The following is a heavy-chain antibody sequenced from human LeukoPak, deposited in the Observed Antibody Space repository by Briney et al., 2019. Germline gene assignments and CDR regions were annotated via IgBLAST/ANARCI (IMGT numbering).Heavy chain of an antibody. V-gene: IGHV1-18*01. D-gene: IGHD1-1*01. CDR3: ARGGDNYMDF. CDR1: GYTFTSYG. Sequence: ASVKVSCKASGYTFTSYGISWVRQAPGQGLEWMGWIRVYNGDTNYAQKFQGRLTVTTDPSTSTAYMELRSLRSDDTAAYYCARGGDNYMDFWGQGTLVTISS. CDR2: IRVYNGDT. J-gene: IGHJ4*02.